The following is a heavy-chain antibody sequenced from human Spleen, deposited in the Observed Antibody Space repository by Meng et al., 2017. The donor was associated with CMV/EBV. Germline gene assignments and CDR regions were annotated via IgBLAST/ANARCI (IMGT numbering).Heavy chain of an antibody. CDR1: GGCSTGSY. J-gene: IGHJ4*02. D-gene: IGHD1-14*01. V-gene: IGHV4-34*01. CDR2: INHSGST. Sequence: VPLQQGGAGLVTPSETLSLTGAVYGGCSTGSYWSWIRQPPGKGLEGIGEINHSGSTEYNPSLTSRVTISVDTSKNQFSLKLSSVPAADTAVYYCARHHHSPTFDYWGQGTLVTVSS. CDR3: ARHHHSPTFDY.